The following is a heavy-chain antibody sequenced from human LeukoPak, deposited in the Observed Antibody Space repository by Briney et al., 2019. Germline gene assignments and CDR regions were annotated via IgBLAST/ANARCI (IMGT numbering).Heavy chain of an antibody. CDR1: GYSFTNYR. D-gene: IGHD6-19*01. CDR3: AKASGIAVAGSSHFFDY. CDR2: IYPGASDT. V-gene: IGHV5-51*01. J-gene: IGHJ4*02. Sequence: GESLKISCKGSGYSFTNYRIGWVRQMPGKGLEWMGIIYPGASDTRYSPSFQGQVSISADKSISTAYLQWSSLKASDTAMYYCAKASGIAVAGSSHFFDYWGQGTLVTVSS.